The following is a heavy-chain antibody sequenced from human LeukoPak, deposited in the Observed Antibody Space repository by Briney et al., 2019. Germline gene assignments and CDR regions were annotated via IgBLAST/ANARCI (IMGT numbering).Heavy chain of an antibody. CDR1: GGSFSGYY. Sequence: SETLSLTCAVYGGSFSGYYWSWIRQPPGKGLEWIGEINHSGSTNYNPSLKSRVTISVDTSKNQFSLKLSSVTAADTAVYYCARRPPSIAAAYYFDYWGQGTLVTVSS. CDR3: ARRPPSIAAAYYFDY. J-gene: IGHJ4*02. V-gene: IGHV4-34*01. D-gene: IGHD6-13*01. CDR2: INHSGST.